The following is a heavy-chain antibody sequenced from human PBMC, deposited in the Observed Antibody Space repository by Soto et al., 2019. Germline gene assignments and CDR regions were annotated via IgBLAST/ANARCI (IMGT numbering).Heavy chain of an antibody. Sequence: QVPLVQSGGEVKKPGASVKVSCKASGYTFSNFGLSWVRQAPGQGLELMGWISPYNGNTNYAQKLQGRRTMTTDTTTRTDYMELRSLGSDDTAVYYCARDRFGVSVTGEGFDSWGQGTLGTVSS. V-gene: IGHV1-18*01. CDR3: ARDRFGVSVTGEGFDS. J-gene: IGHJ4*02. CDR1: GYTFSNFG. CDR2: ISPYNGNT. D-gene: IGHD6-19*01.